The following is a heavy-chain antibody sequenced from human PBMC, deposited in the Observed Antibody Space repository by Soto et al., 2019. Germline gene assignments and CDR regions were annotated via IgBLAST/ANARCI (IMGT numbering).Heavy chain of an antibody. Sequence: LRLSCAASGFTFSSYAMSWVRQAPGKGLEWVSAMSGSGGSTYYADSVKGRFTISRDNSKNTLYLQMNSLRAEDTAVYYCAKDIAEAGTTATDYYGMDVWGQGTTVTVSS. CDR1: GFTFSSYA. J-gene: IGHJ6*02. CDR3: AKDIAEAGTTATDYYGMDV. D-gene: IGHD6-13*01. CDR2: MSGSGGST. V-gene: IGHV3-23*01.